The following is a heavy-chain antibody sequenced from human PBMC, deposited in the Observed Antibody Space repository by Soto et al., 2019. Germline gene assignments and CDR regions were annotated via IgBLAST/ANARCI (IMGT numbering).Heavy chain of an antibody. J-gene: IGHJ6*04. CDR2: IYHSGGTNIHRSGST. CDR3: ARLLITGIV. D-gene: IGHD1-20*01. Sequence: SETLSLTCAVSGGSLNDYYWVWIRQFPGKGLEWIGDIYHSGGTNIHRSGSTNYNPSLKSRVTISVDTSKNQLSLKLSSVTAADTAVYYCARLLITGIVWGKGTTVTVSS. CDR1: GGSLNDYY. V-gene: IGHV4-34*01.